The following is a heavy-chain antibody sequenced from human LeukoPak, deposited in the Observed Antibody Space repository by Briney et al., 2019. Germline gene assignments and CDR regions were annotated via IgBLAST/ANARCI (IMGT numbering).Heavy chain of an antibody. CDR3: ANLGGYDPPLWDYYCGMDV. V-gene: IGHV3-23*01. CDR1: GFTFSSYA. Sequence: GGSLRLSCAASGFTFSSYAMSWVRQAPGKGLEWVSAISGSGGSTYYADSVKGRFTISGDNSKNTLYLQMNSLRAEDTAVYYCANLGGYDPPLWDYYCGMDVWGQGTTVTVSS. D-gene: IGHD5-12*01. CDR2: ISGSGGST. J-gene: IGHJ6*02.